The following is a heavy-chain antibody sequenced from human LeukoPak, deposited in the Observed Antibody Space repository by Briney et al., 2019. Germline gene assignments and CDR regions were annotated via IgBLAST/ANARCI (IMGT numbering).Heavy chain of an antibody. J-gene: IGHJ4*02. CDR3: AKDPPTSGTTFDY. V-gene: IGHV3-21*04. CDR1: GFTFSSYS. D-gene: IGHD1-1*01. CDR2: ISSSSSYI. Sequence: NPGGSLRLSCAASGFTFSSYSMNWVRQAPGKGLEWVSSISSSSSYIYYADSVKGRFTISRDNAKNSLYLQMNGLRAEDTAVYYCAKDPPTSGTTFDYWGQGTLVTVSS.